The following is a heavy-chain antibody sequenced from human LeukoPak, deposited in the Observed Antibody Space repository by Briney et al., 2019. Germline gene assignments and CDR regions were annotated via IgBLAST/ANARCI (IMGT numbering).Heavy chain of an antibody. V-gene: IGHV3-30*03. D-gene: IGHD2-15*01. CDR1: GFTFSSYG. CDR2: ISYDGSNK. Sequence: PGGSLRLSCAASGFTFSSYGMHCVRQAPGKGLEWVTLISYDGSNKYYADSVKGRFTISRGNSKNTLYLQMNSLRAGDTAVYYCARGCTGGTCYDAFAICGQGTMVTVSS. CDR3: ARGCTGGTCYDAFAI. J-gene: IGHJ3*02.